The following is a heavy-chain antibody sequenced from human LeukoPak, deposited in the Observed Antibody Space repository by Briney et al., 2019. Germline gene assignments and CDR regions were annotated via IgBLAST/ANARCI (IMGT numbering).Heavy chain of an antibody. D-gene: IGHD3-10*01. CDR1: GFTFDDYG. CDR3: ARPLLYYYGSETYFWFDP. J-gene: IGHJ5*02. CDR2: INWNGGST. V-gene: IGHV3-20*04. Sequence: PGGSLRLSCAASGFTFDDYGMSWVRQAPGKGLEWVSGINWNGGSTGYADSVKGRFTISRDNAKNSLYLQMNSLRADDTAFYYCARPLLYYYGSETYFWFDPWGQGTLVTVSS.